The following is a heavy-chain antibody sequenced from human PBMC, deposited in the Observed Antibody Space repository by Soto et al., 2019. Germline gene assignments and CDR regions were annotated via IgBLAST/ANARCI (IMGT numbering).Heavy chain of an antibody. D-gene: IGHD3-3*01. CDR3: AKATVFSGHYSFFEY. Sequence: PSETLSLTCTVSGGSITNNFWSWVRLPAGKTLEWIGRIYSGGNTLYNPSLKSRVTLSIDTSNYQFSLTLSSVTAADTALYFCAKATVFSGHYSFFEYWGQGRLVTVSS. CDR1: GGSITNNF. V-gene: IGHV4-4*07. CDR2: IYSGGNT. J-gene: IGHJ4*02.